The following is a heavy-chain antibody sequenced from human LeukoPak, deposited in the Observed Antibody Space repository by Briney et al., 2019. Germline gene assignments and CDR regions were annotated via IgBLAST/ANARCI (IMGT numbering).Heavy chain of an antibody. Sequence: SETLSLTCTVSGASITGHYWSWIRQPPGKGLEWIGFINYSGTTNYNPSLKSRVTISVDTSKNQFSLTLSSVTAADTAVYYCARHLGGGIYFDYWGQGTLVTVSS. CDR1: GASITGHY. CDR3: ARHLGGGIYFDY. CDR2: INYSGTT. J-gene: IGHJ4*02. D-gene: IGHD3-16*01. V-gene: IGHV4-59*08.